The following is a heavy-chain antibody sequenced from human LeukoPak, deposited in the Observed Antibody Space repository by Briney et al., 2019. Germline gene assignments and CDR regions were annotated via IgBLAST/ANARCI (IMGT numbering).Heavy chain of an antibody. V-gene: IGHV4-59*02. J-gene: IGHJ4*02. CDR1: GDSVSSFY. CDR3: ARGVIAAAGRTFDY. D-gene: IGHD6-13*01. CDR2: IYYSGGT. Sequence: SETLSLTCTVSGDSVSSFYWSWIRQPPGKGLEWIGYIYYSGGTNYNPSLKSRVTISVDTSKNQFSLKLSSVTAADTAFYYCARGVIAAAGRTFDYWGQGTLVTVSS.